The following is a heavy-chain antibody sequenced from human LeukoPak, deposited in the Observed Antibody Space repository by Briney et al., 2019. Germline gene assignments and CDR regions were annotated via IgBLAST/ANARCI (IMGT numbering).Heavy chain of an antibody. Sequence: SETLSLTCTVSGGSISSGSYYWSWIRQPAGKGLEWIGRIYTSGSTNYNPSLKSQVTISVDTSKNQFSLKLSSVTAADTAVYYCARGYYDSSGYELWGQGTLVTVSS. D-gene: IGHD3-22*01. V-gene: IGHV4-61*02. J-gene: IGHJ4*02. CDR2: IYTSGST. CDR1: GGSISSGSYY. CDR3: ARGYYDSSGYEL.